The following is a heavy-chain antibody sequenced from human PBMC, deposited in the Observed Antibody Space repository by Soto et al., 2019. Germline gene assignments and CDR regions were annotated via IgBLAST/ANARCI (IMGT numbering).Heavy chain of an antibody. CDR3: ARWGVGLDV. CDR2: IHESGNT. Sequence: SETLSLTCSVSGGSVSNFNYYWAWIRQPPGKGLEWAGYIHESGNTNYNPSLKSRVTISADMPKNKFSLRLNSVTAADTAVYYCARWGVGLDVWGQGTTVTVSS. D-gene: IGHD3-16*01. J-gene: IGHJ6*02. CDR1: GGSVSNFNYY. V-gene: IGHV4-61*01.